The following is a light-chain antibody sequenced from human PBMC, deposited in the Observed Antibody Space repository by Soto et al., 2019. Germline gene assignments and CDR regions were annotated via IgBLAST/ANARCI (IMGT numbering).Light chain of an antibody. J-gene: IGKJ4*01. CDR3: QPSYSTPLT. V-gene: IGKV1-39*01. CDR2: AAS. Sequence: DIQMTQSPSSLSASVGDRVTITCRASQSISSYLNWYQQKPGKAPKPLIYAASSLQSGVPSRVSGSGTGTDFTLSSSSLHPECFATYYCQPSYSTPLTFGGGTKVEIK. CDR1: QSISSY.